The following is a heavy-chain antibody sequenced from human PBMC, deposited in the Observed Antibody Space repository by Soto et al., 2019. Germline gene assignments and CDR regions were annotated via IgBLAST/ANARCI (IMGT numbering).Heavy chain of an antibody. J-gene: IGHJ6*03. CDR2: ISAYNGNT. V-gene: IGHV1-18*01. D-gene: IGHD1-26*01. Sequence: ASVKVSCKASGYTFTSYGISWVRQAPGQGLEWMGWISAYNGNTNYAQKLQGRVTMTTDTSTSTAYMEPRSLRSDDTAVYYCARARFLVSGDPNYYYHYMDFWGKGTTVTVSS. CDR1: GYTFTSYG. CDR3: ARARFLVSGDPNYYYHYMDF.